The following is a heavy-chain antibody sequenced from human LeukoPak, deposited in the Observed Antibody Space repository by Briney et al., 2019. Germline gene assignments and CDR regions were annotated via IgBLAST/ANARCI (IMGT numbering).Heavy chain of an antibody. Sequence: AGSLTLSCAVSGFTFSSYSMNWVRQPPGKGLEWVSSISSTRIYIYYADSVRGRFTISRDNAKNSLYLQMSCLRAEDTAVYYCARDRSPGNFDYWGQGTLVTVSS. D-gene: IGHD3-10*01. J-gene: IGHJ4*02. CDR2: ISSTRIYI. CDR3: ARDRSPGNFDY. CDR1: GFTFSSYS. V-gene: IGHV3-21*01.